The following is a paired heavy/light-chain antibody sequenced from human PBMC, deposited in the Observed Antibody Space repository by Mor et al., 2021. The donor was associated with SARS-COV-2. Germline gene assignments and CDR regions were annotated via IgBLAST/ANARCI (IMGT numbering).Light chain of an antibody. CDR1: SSNIGKNY. Sequence: QSVLTQPPSVSAAPGQKVTISCSGSSSNIGKNYVSWYLQLPGTAPKLLIYDNNKRPSGIPDRFSGSKSGTSATLGITGLQTGDEADYYCGTWDSSLSAGVFGGGTELTVL. V-gene: IGLV1-51*01. J-gene: IGLJ2*01. CDR2: DNN. CDR3: GTWDSSLSAGV.
Heavy chain of an antibody. V-gene: IGHV4-59*08. CDR2: IYYSGGT. CDR1: GGSTSGYY. CDR3: ARHISYWAWDV. D-gene: IGHD2-8*02. J-gene: IGHJ6*02. Sequence: QVQLQESGPGLVKPSETLSLTCTVSGGSTSGYYWTWIRQPPGKGLEWIGDIYYSGGTKYNPSLKSRVTILVDTSKSQFSLRLTSVTAADTAVYYCARHISYWAWDVWGQGTTVTVSS.